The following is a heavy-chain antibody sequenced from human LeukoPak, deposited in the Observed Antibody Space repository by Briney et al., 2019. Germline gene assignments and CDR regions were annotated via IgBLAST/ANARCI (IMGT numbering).Heavy chain of an antibody. V-gene: IGHV4-4*07. CDR1: GGSISSYY. Sequence: PSETLSLTCTVSGGSISSYYWSWIRQPAGKGLEWIGRIYNSGSTNYNPSLKSRVTISLDTSKKQFSLKLTSVTAADTAIYYCATEYCASSSCRFDSWGQGTLVTVSS. J-gene: IGHJ4*02. CDR2: IYNSGST. D-gene: IGHD2-2*01. CDR3: ATEYCASSSCRFDS.